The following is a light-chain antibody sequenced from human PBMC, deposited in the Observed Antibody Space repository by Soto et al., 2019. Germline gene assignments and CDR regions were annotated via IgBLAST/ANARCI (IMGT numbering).Light chain of an antibody. Sequence: ELTQPPSVSVSPGQTASITCSGDKLGDKYVCWYQQKPGQSPVVVMYQDSKRPSGIPERFSGSNSGNTATLTISGTQAMDEADYYCQAWDRSTVVLGGGTKLTVL. J-gene: IGLJ2*01. V-gene: IGLV3-1*01. CDR2: QDS. CDR3: QAWDRSTVV. CDR1: KLGDKY.